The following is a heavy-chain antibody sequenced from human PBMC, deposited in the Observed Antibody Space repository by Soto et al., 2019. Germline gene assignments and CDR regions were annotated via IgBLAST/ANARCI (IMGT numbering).Heavy chain of an antibody. D-gene: IGHD5-12*01. CDR1: GGSISSRNW. V-gene: IGHV4-4*02. CDR3: ARGQRLPYYCALDV. CDR2: ISHSGST. J-gene: IGHJ6*02. Sequence: SETLSLTCAVSGGSISSRNWWSWVRQPPGKGLEWIGEISHSGSTNYNPSLKSRVTISVDKSKNQFSLNLSSVTAADTAVYYCARGQRLPYYCALDVWGQGTTVTVSS.